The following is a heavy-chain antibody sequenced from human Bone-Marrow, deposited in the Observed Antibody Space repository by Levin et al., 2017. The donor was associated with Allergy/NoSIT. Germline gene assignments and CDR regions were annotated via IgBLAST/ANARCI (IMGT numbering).Heavy chain of an antibody. D-gene: IGHD3-22*01. V-gene: IGHV4-61*01. CDR3: AREGTFYHDGSGYMPFDY. Sequence: RSQTLSLTCTVSGGSVRSGSHYWSWIRQPPGKGLEWIGYIYYNGNTNYNSSLKSRVIISVDTPKNQFSLKLSSVTAADTAVYFCAREGTFYHDGSGYMPFDYWGQGTPVVVSS. CDR2: IYYNGNT. CDR1: GGSVRSGSHY. J-gene: IGHJ4*02.